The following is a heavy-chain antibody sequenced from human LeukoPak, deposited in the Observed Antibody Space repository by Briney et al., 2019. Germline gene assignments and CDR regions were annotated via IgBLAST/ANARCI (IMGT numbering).Heavy chain of an antibody. CDR1: GGSISSGGYY. V-gene: IGHV4-31*03. D-gene: IGHD6-13*01. CDR2: IYYSGST. J-gene: IGHJ4*02. Sequence: PSQTLSLTCTVSGGSISSGGYYWSWIRQHPGKGLEWIGYIYYSGSTYYSPSLKSRVTISVDMSKNQFSLKLSSVTAADTAVYYCARGDSSSWEYWGQGTLVTVSS. CDR3: ARGDSSSWEY.